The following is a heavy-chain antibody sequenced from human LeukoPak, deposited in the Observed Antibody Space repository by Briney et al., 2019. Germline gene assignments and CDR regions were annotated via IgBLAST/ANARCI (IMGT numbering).Heavy chain of an antibody. V-gene: IGHV3-66*02. CDR2: IYSGGST. CDR1: GFTVSSNY. D-gene: IGHD2-2*02. Sequence: PGGSLRLSCAASGFTVSSNYMSWVRQAPGKGLEWVSVIYSGGSTYYADSVKGRFTISRDNSKNTLYLQMNSLRAEDTAVYYCARASGYCSSTSCCTTLGAFDIWGQGTVVTVSS. CDR3: ARASGYCSSTSCCTTLGAFDI. J-gene: IGHJ3*02.